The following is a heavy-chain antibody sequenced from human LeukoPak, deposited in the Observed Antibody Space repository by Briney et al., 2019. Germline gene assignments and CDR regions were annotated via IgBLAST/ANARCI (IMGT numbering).Heavy chain of an antibody. J-gene: IGHJ6*02. D-gene: IGHD4-11*01. CDR2: ISGSGGST. V-gene: IGHV3-23*01. Sequence: PGGSLRLSCAASGFNVSNNYMTWVRQAPGKGLEWVSAISGSGGSTYYADSVKGRFTISRDNSKNTLYLQMNSLRAEDTAVYYCAKDNYPGGYYYGMDVWGQGTTVTVSS. CDR3: AKDNYPGGYYYGMDV. CDR1: GFNVSNNY.